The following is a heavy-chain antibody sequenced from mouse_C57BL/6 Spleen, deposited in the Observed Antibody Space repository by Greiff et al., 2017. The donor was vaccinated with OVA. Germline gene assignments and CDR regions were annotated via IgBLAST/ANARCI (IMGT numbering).Heavy chain of an antibody. CDR1: GYSITSGYY. CDR3: ASLITTVVALDY. Sequence: EVKLQESGPGLVKPSQSLSLTCSVTGYSITSGYYWNWIRQVPGNKLEWMGYISYDGSNNYNPSLKNRISITRDTSKNQFFLKLNSVTTEDTATYYCASLITTVVALDYWGQGTTLTVSS. CDR2: ISYDGSN. J-gene: IGHJ2*01. D-gene: IGHD1-1*01. V-gene: IGHV3-6*01.